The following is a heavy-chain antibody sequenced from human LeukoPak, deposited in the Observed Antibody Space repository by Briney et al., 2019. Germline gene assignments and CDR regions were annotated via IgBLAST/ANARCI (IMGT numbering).Heavy chain of an antibody. CDR2: IYYSGST. CDR3: ARVTPLLFRWFDP. V-gene: IGHV4-39*07. Sequence: PSETLSLTCTVSGGSISSSSYYWGWIRQPPGKGLEWIGSIYYSGSTYYNPSLKSRVTISVDTSKNQFSLKLRSVTAADTAVYYCARVTPLLFRWFDPWGQGTLVTVSS. D-gene: IGHD2/OR15-2a*01. CDR1: GGSISSSSYY. J-gene: IGHJ5*02.